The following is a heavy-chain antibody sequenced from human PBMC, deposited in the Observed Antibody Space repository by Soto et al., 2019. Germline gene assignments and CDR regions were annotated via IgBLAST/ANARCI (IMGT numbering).Heavy chain of an antibody. J-gene: IGHJ5*02. V-gene: IGHV4-30-4*01. Sequence: GKGLEWIGYIYYIGNTYYNPSLKSRVTISVDTSKNQFSLKLSSVTAADTAVYCCAMERPPGARTDPWCPGLLGTVFS. CDR3: AMERPPGARTDP. CDR2: IYYIGNT. D-gene: IGHD1-26*01.